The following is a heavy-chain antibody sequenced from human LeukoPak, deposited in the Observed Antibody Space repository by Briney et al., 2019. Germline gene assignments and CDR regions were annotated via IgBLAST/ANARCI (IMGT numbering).Heavy chain of an antibody. CDR2: INHSGST. CDR1: GGSFSGYY. J-gene: IGHJ5*02. D-gene: IGHD4-17*01. CDR3: ARVRNRATVTTRVDP. Sequence: SEALSLTCAVYGGSFSGYYWSWIRQPPGKGLEWIGEINHSGSTNYNPSLKSRVTISVDTSKNQFSLKLSSVTAADTAVYYCARVRNRATVTTRVDPWGQGTLVTVSS. V-gene: IGHV4-34*01.